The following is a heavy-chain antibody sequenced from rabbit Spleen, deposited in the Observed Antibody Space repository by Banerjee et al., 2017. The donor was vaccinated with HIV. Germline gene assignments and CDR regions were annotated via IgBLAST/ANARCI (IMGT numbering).Heavy chain of an antibody. CDR1: GFSFSSSYW. J-gene: IGHJ4*01. Sequence: QEQLEESGGDLVKPEGSLTLTCTASGFSFSSSYWICWVRQAPGKGLEWIACIYAGSSGTTYYASWAKGRFTISKTSSTTVTLQMTSLTAADTATHFCARAYATSSDAYIDGVFNLWGQGTLVTVS. CDR3: ARAYATSSDAYIDGVFNL. V-gene: IGHV1S45*01. CDR2: IYAGSSGTT. D-gene: IGHD1-1*01.